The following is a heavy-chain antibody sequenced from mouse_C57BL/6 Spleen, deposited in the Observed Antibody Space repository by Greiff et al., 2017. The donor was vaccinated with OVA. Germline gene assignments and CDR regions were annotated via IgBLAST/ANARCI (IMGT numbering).Heavy chain of an antibody. V-gene: IGHV5-6*01. J-gene: IGHJ2*01. Sequence: EVQLVESGGDLVKPGGSLKLSCAASGFTFSSYGMSWVRQTPDKRLEWVATISSGGSYTYYPDSVKGRFTISRDNAKNTLYLQMSSLKSEDTAMYYCARHEYYGSSHFDYWGQGTTLTVSS. D-gene: IGHD1-1*01. CDR2: ISSGGSYT. CDR1: GFTFSSYG. CDR3: ARHEYYGSSHFDY.